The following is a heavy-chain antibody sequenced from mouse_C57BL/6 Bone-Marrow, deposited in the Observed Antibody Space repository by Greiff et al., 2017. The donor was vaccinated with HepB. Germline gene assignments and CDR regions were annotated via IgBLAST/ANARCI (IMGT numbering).Heavy chain of an antibody. D-gene: IGHD2-2*01. Sequence: EVQGVESVAELVRPGASVKLSCTASGFNIKNTYMHWVKQRPEQGLEWIGRIDPANGNTKYAPKFQGKATITADTSSNTAYLQLSSLTSEDTAIYYCARRIQGYDAYWYFDVWGTGTTVTVSS. V-gene: IGHV14-3*01. CDR1: GFNIKNTY. CDR2: IDPANGNT. CDR3: ARRIQGYDAYWYFDV. J-gene: IGHJ1*03.